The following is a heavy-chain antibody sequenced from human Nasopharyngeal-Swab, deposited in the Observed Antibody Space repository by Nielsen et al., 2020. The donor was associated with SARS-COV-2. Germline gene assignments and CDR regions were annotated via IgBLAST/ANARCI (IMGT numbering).Heavy chain of an antibody. CDR1: GFTFNNYN. CDR2: ISSSSYI. J-gene: IGHJ6*02. Sequence: GGSLRLSWAASGFTFNNYNFNWVRQAPGKGLEWVSSISSSSYIYYADSVKGRFTISRDNAKNSLYLQMNSLRAEDTAVYYCARDGLDYDFWSAYFMDVWGQGTTVTVSS. V-gene: IGHV3-21*01. CDR3: ARDGLDYDFWSAYFMDV. D-gene: IGHD3-3*01.